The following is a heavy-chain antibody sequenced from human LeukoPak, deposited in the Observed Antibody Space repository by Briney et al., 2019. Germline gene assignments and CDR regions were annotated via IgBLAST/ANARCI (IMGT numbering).Heavy chain of an antibody. V-gene: IGHV1-3*01. CDR2: INAGNGNT. Sequence: GASVKVSCTASGYTFTSYAMHWARQAPGQRLEWMGWINAGNGNTKYSQKFQGRVTITRDTSASTAYMELSSLRSEDTAVYYCARGVAAAGHFDYWGQGTLVTVSS. CDR3: ARGVAAAGHFDY. CDR1: GYTFTSYA. D-gene: IGHD6-13*01. J-gene: IGHJ4*02.